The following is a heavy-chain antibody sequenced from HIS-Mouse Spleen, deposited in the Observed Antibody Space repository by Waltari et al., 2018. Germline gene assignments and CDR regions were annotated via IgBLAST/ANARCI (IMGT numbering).Heavy chain of an antibody. CDR1: GYTFTSYD. Sequence: QVQLVQSGAEVKKPGASVKVSCNASGYTFTSYDINWVRKPTGQGLEWMGWMNPNSGNTGYAQKFQGRVTMTRNTSISTAYMELSSLRSEDTAVYYCARIGSHRRGYSYGYWFDPWGQGTLVTVSS. V-gene: IGHV1-8*01. J-gene: IGHJ5*02. CDR2: MNPNSGNT. D-gene: IGHD5-18*01. CDR3: ARIGSHRRGYSYGYWFDP.